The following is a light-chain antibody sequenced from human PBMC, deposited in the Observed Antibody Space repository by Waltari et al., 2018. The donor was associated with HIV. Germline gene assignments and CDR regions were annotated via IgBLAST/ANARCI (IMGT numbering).Light chain of an antibody. CDR3: GTWDTSLSVGV. V-gene: IGLV1-51*01. CDR1: SSNIVRNY. CDR2: EDD. Sequence: QSVLTQPPSVSAAPGQTVTISCSGSSSNIVRNYVSWYQQLPKTAPKLLIYEDDTRTSGGPHRFSAAKSGTSATLDITGLQTGDEADYYCGTWDTSLSVGVFGGGTKLTVL. J-gene: IGLJ3*02.